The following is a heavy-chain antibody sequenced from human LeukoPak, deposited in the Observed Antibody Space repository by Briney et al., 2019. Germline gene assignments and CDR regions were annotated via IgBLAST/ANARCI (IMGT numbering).Heavy chain of an antibody. V-gene: IGHV1-2*02. Sequence: ASLRVSCAASGYTFTSYYMHWVRQAPGQGLEWMGWIKSKSGSKNYAQKFKGRVTMSRDTSISTPYMEMSRLRTEDTAVYYCARDRMVGCYSCDMDVWGQGTTVTVSS. CDR2: IKSKSGSK. CDR1: GYTFTSYY. CDR3: ARDRMVGCYSCDMDV. J-gene: IGHJ6*02. D-gene: IGHD2-15*01.